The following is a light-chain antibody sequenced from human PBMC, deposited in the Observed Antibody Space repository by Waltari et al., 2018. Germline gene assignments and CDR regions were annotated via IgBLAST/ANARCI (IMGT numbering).Light chain of an antibody. Sequence: QLVLTQSPSASASLGASVKLTCTLDSGHSSNIVAWLQQQPEKGPRYLMKINSDGSHSKGDEIPDRFSGSSSGAERCLTISSVQSEDEADDYCQTGGHGTWVFGGGTKLTVL. J-gene: IGLJ3*02. V-gene: IGLV4-69*01. CDR1: SGHSSNI. CDR2: INSDGSH. CDR3: QTGGHGTWV.